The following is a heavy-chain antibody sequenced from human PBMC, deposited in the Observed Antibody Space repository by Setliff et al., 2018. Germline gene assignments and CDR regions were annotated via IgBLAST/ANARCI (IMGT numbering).Heavy chain of an antibody. J-gene: IGHJ4*02. CDR2: IRGRTDNYAT. D-gene: IGHD4-17*01. CDR3: AITMTTGVDFFDY. V-gene: IGHV3-73*01. CDR1: GFSFSGSA. Sequence: PGGSLRLSCAASGFSFSGSAVYWVRQASVKGLEWIGRIRGRTDNYATAYAASVKARFIISRDDSKNTAYLQVNSLKTEDTAVYYCAITMTTGVDFFDYWGQGTLVTVSS.